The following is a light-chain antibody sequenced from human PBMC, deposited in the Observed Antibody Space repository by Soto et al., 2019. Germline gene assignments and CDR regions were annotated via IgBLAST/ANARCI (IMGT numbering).Light chain of an antibody. CDR2: KAS. CDR3: QQYNSFVLT. Sequence: EIQMTQSPATLSASVGDRVTISCRASQSISSWLAWYQQKPGKAPKLLIYKASSLESGVPSRFSGSGSGTEFTLTISSLQPDDFATYYCQQYNSFVLTFGGGTMVEIK. V-gene: IGKV1-5*03. J-gene: IGKJ4*01. CDR1: QSISSW.